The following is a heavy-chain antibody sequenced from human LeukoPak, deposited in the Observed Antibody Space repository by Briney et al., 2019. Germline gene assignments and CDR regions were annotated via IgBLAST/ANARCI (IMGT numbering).Heavy chain of an antibody. V-gene: IGHV3-23*01. J-gene: IGHJ4*02. CDR2: ISGSGGST. Sequence: HSGGSLRLSCAASGFTFSSYAMSWVRQAPGKGLEWVSAISGSGGSTYYADSVKGRFTISRDNSKNTLYLQMNSLRAEDTAVYYCAKVRGVVVPALLDYWGQGTLVTVSS. CDR1: GFTFSSYA. CDR3: AKVRGVVVPALLDY. D-gene: IGHD2-2*01.